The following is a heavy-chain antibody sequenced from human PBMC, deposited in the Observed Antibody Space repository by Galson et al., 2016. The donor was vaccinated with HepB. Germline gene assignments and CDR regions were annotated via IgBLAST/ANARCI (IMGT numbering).Heavy chain of an antibody. V-gene: IGHV3-64D*08. J-gene: IGHJ4*02. CDR3: VRTALGYDYIWGSYRYIYFDY. Sequence: SLRLSCAASGLTFSSYAMHWVRQAPGKGLEYVSAINSNGSNTYYADSVKGRFTISRDNSKNTLYLQMSSLRAEDTAVYYCVRTALGYDYIWGSYRYIYFDYGGQGPLVTVSS. D-gene: IGHD3-16*02. CDR2: INSNGSNT. CDR1: GLTFSSYA.